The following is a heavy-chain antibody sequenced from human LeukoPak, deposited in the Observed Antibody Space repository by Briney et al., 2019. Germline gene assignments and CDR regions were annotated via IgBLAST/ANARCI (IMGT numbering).Heavy chain of an antibody. J-gene: IGHJ4*02. CDR2: ISWNSGSI. Sequence: GGSLRLSCAGSGFIFNNYAMHWVRQPPGKGLEWVSGISWNSGSIDYADSVKGRFTISRDNAKNSLYLQMDSLRVEDTAFYYCAKDNRRHYTSGPNPDSLHWGQGALVTVSS. V-gene: IGHV3-9*01. CDR3: AKDNRRHYTSGPNPDSLH. D-gene: IGHD6-19*01. CDR1: GFIFNNYA.